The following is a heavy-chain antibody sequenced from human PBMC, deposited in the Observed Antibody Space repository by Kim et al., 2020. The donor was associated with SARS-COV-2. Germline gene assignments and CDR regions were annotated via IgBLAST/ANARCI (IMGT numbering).Heavy chain of an antibody. CDR2: INYDGTII. Sequence: GGSLRLSCAASGFSLIDFWMHWARQTPGKGLVWVSRINYDGTIITYVDSVKGRFTISRDNAKNTLYLQMDSLRAEDTAVYYCIRGGESPGGNRGDYWGQGTLVTVSS. CDR1: GFSLIDFW. V-gene: IGHV3-74*01. J-gene: IGHJ4*02. D-gene: IGHD5-12*01. CDR3: IRGGESPGGNRGDY.